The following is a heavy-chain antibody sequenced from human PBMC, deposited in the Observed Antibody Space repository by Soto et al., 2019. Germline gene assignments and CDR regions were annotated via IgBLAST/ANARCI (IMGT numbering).Heavy chain of an antibody. CDR1: GFPFSSTD. D-gene: IGHD3-10*01. Sequence: EFQVLQSGGGLVQPGGSLTLSCAASGFPFSSTDMTWVRQAPGKGLEWVSTIDGSGGTTYYADSVKGRFTISRDNSINPVFLQMNSLRADRTGLYFCAKNSGWFNTWGQGALVTVSS. J-gene: IGHJ5*02. V-gene: IGHV3-23*01. CDR3: AKNSGWFNT. CDR2: IDGSGGTT.